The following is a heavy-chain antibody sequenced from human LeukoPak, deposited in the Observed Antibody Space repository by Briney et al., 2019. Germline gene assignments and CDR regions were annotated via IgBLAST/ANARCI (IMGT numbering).Heavy chain of an antibody. J-gene: IGHJ4*02. D-gene: IGHD6-19*01. V-gene: IGHV4-61*01. Sequence: SETLSLTCTVSGGSVSSGSYYWSWIRQPPGKGLEWIGYIYYRGSTNYNPSLKSRVTISVDTSKNQFSLKLSSVTAADTAVYYCARFGYSSGSYWGQGTLVTVSS. CDR1: GGSVSSGSYY. CDR2: IYYRGST. CDR3: ARFGYSSGSY.